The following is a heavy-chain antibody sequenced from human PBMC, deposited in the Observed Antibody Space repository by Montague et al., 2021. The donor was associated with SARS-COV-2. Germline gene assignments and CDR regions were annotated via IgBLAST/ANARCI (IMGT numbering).Heavy chain of an antibody. V-gene: IGHV4-59*01. D-gene: IGHD2-15*01. CDR2: IYNSGSS. J-gene: IGHJ4*02. CDR3: ASAGGYCSGGSCDYVY. Sequence: SETLSLTCTVSGGSISSYYWSWIRQPPGKGLEWIGYIYNSGSSNYNPSLKSRVTISIDTSKNQFSLNLNSVTAADGAVYYCASAGGYCSGGSCDYVYWGQGTLVTVSS. CDR1: GGSISSYY.